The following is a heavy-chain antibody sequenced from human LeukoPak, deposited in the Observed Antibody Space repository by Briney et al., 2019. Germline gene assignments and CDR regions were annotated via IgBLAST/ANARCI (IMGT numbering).Heavy chain of an antibody. CDR1: GFTFSSYS. V-gene: IGHV3-53*01. J-gene: IGHJ6*02. Sequence: PGGSLRLSCAASGFTFSSYSMNWVRQAPGKGLEWVSVIYSGGSTYYADSVKGRFTISRDNSKNTLYLQMNSLRAEDTAVYYCARVAEYYGMDVWGQGTTVTVSS. CDR2: IYSGGST. CDR3: ARVAEYYGMDV.